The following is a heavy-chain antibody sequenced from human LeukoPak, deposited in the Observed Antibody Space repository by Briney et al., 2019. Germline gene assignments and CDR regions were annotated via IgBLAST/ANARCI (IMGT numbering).Heavy chain of an antibody. J-gene: IGHJ6*02. CDR3: ARVVLGRRWLQSSYYYGMDV. Sequence: GASVKVSCKASGGTFSSYAISWVRQAPGQGLEWMGGIIPIFGTANYAQKFQGRVTITADESTNTAYMELSSLRSENTAVYYGARVVLGRRWLQSSYYYGMDVWGQGTTVTVSS. CDR2: IIPIFGTA. V-gene: IGHV1-69*13. D-gene: IGHD5-24*01. CDR1: GGTFSSYA.